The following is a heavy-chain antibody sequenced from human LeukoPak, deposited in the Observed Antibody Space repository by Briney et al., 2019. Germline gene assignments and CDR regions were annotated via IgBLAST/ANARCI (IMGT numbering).Heavy chain of an antibody. CDR2: IYYSGST. CDR3: ATHGGYSSGYWPAY. V-gene: IGHV4-39*01. Sequence: SETLSLTCTVSGGSISSSSYYWGWIRQPRGKGREWIGSIYYSGSTYYNPSLKSRVTISVDTSKKQFSLMLSSVTAAKPTVYYCATHGGYSSGYWPAYWGQGTLVTLSS. D-gene: IGHD5-18*01. J-gene: IGHJ4*02. CDR1: GGSISSSSYY.